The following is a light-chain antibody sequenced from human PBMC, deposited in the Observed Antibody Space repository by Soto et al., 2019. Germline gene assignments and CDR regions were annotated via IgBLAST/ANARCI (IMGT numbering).Light chain of an antibody. J-gene: IGKJ1*01. Sequence: EIQMTQSPSSLSASVGDRVTITCRASQGIAGYLAWYQQKPGKAPNLLIHGASTLHSVVPSRFSGSGSGTEFTLTISSLQPEDVSTYYCQKYNSGLRTFGQGTKVEI. V-gene: IGKV1-27*01. CDR3: QKYNSGLRT. CDR1: QGIAGY. CDR2: GAS.